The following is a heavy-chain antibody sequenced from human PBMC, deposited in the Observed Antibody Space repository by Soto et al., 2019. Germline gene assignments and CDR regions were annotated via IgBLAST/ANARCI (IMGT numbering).Heavy chain of an antibody. CDR3: AGGAGAGYDILPGPPPHFDY. D-gene: IGHD3-9*01. Sequence: QVQLVQSGAEVKKPGASVKVSCKASGYTFTSYGISWVRQAPGQGLEWMGWISAYNGNTNYAQKLQGRVTMTTDTSTSKAYMELRSLRSDDTAVYYCAGGAGAGYDILPGPPPHFDYWGQGTLVTVSS. CDR2: ISAYNGNT. J-gene: IGHJ4*02. CDR1: GYTFTSYG. V-gene: IGHV1-18*01.